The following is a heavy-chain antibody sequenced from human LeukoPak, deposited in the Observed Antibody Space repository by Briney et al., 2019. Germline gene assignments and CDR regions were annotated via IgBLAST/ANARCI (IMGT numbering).Heavy chain of an antibody. J-gene: IGHJ4*02. D-gene: IGHD2-2*01. CDR2: ISSDGSST. Sequence: GGALRLSCAASGVTFSNYWMRCGRQAPGGRVGWGSRISSDGSSTNYADSVRGRFTISRDNAKNTLYLQMNSLRAEDTAVYYCGRGFALVPAGIPDYWGQGTLVTVSS. V-gene: IGHV3-74*01. CDR1: GVTFSNYW. CDR3: GRGFALVPAGIPDY.